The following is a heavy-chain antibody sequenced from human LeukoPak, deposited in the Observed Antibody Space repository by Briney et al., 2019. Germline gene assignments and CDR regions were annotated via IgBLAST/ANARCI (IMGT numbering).Heavy chain of an antibody. CDR3: ARAKLGTFDY. Sequence: SETLSLTCTVSGGSISSHYWSWIRQPPGKGLEWIGYIYYSGSTNYNPSLKSRVTISVDTSKNQFSPKLSSVTAADTAVYYCARAKLGTFDYWGQGTLVTVSS. CDR2: IYYSGST. D-gene: IGHD7-27*01. CDR1: GGSISSHY. J-gene: IGHJ4*02. V-gene: IGHV4-59*11.